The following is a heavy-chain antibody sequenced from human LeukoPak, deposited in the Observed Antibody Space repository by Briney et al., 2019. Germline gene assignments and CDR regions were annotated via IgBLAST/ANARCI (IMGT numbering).Heavy chain of an antibody. D-gene: IGHD3-10*01. J-gene: IGHJ2*01. CDR1: GFSVSTNY. Sequence: GGSLTLSCEGSGFSVSTNYMNWVRQAPGKGLEWVSILYSGSSTYYTDSVKGRFTVSRDDSKNTLYLHMNSLGVEDTAVYYCAIVGDHYHWYLDVWGRGTLVTVSS. CDR3: AIVGDHYHWYLDV. CDR2: LYSGSST. V-gene: IGHV3-53*01.